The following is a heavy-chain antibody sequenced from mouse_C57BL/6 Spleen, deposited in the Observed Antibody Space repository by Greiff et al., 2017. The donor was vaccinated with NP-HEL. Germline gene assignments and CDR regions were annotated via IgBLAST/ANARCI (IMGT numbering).Heavy chain of an antibody. V-gene: IGHV1-80*01. CDR1: GYAFSSYW. CDR2: IYPGDGDT. Sequence: VQLVESGAELVKPGASVKISCKASGYAFSSYWMNWVKQRPGKGLEWIGQIYPGDGDTNYNGKFKGKATLTADKSSSTAYMQLSSLTSEDSAVYFCARWATDYYAMDYWGQGTSVTVSS. CDR3: ARWATDYYAMDY. J-gene: IGHJ4*01. D-gene: IGHD3-1*01.